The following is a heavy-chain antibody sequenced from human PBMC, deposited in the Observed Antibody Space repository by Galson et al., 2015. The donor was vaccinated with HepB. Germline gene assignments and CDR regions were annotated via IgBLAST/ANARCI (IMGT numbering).Heavy chain of an antibody. CDR2: ISSSGSTI. Sequence: SLRLSCAASGFTFSSYEMNWVRQAPGKGLEWVSYISSSGSTIYYADSVKGRFTISRDNAKNSLYLQMNSLRAEDTAVYYCARDTTTVPIPYGMDVWGQGTTVTVSS. CDR1: GFTFSSYE. CDR3: ARDTTTVPIPYGMDV. V-gene: IGHV3-48*03. J-gene: IGHJ6*02. D-gene: IGHD4-17*01.